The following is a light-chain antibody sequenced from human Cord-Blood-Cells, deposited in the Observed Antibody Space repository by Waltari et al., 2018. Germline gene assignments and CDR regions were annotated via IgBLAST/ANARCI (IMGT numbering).Light chain of an antibody. CDR3: QQYNNWPPWT. Sequence: EIVMTQSPATLSVSPGERATLSCSASQSVSSNLAWYQHKPGQAPGLLIYGASTRATGIPARFIGSVSGTEFTLTISSLQSEDFAVYYCQQYNNWPPWTFGQGTKVEIK. V-gene: IGKV3-15*01. J-gene: IGKJ1*01. CDR2: GAS. CDR1: QSVSSN.